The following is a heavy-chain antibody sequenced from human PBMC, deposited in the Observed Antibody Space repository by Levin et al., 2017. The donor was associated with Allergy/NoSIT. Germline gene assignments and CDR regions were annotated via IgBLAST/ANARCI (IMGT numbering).Heavy chain of an antibody. D-gene: IGHD3-10*01. J-gene: IGHJ4*02. CDR2: ISWNSGSI. Sequence: SLKISCAASGFTFDDYAMHWVRQAPGKGLEWVSGISWNSGSIGYADSVKGRFTISRDNAKNSLYLQMNSLRAEDTALYYCAKGGLQGVIDYWGQGTLVTVSS. CDR3: AKGGLQGVIDY. CDR1: GFTFDDYA. V-gene: IGHV3-9*01.